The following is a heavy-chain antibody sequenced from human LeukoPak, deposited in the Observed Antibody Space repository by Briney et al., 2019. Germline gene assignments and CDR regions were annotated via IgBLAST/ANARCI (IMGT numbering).Heavy chain of an antibody. CDR1: GFNISRNY. CDR3: VGSLWGYQFDY. D-gene: IGHD3-16*01. V-gene: IGHV3-66*02. Sequence: GGSLRLSCAASGFNISRNYMSWVRQAPGKGLEWVSVIYNTGATYFAGSVGGRFNISRDISKYTVYLQMTSLRAEDTAVYYCVGSLWGYQFDYWGQGILVTVSS. J-gene: IGHJ4*02. CDR2: IYNTGAT.